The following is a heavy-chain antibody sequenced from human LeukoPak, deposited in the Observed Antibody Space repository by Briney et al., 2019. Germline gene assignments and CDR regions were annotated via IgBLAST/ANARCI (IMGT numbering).Heavy chain of an antibody. V-gene: IGHV1-18*01. J-gene: IGHJ3*02. CDR2: ISAYNGNT. CDR3: ARDRTYDYGDYYAFDI. Sequence: ASVKVSCKASGYTFTNYGISWVRQAPGQGLEWMGWISAYNGNTNYAQKLQGRVTMTTDTSTSTAYMELRSLRSDDTAVYYCARDRTYDYGDYYAFDIWGQGTMVTVSS. CDR1: GYTFTNYG. D-gene: IGHD4-17*01.